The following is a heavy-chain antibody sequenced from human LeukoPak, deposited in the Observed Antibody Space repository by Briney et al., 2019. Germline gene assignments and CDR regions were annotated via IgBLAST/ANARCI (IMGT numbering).Heavy chain of an antibody. CDR2: IIPIFGIA. CDR1: GGTFSSYA. CDR3: ARERNYYDSSGPLLY. V-gene: IGHV1-69*04. Sequence: SVKVSCKASGGTFSSYAISWVRQAPGQGLEWMGRIIPIFGIANYAQKFQGRVTITADKSTSTAYMELSSLRSEDTAVCYCARERNYYDSSGPLLYWGQGTLVTVSS. J-gene: IGHJ4*02. D-gene: IGHD3-22*01.